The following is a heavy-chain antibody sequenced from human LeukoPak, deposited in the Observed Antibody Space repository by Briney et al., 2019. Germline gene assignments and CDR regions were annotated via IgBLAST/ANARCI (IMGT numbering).Heavy chain of an antibody. Sequence: SVKGRFTISRDNAKNSLYLQMDSLRAEDTAVYYCARGPRYGDYDDAFDIWGQGTMVTVSS. V-gene: IGHV3-21*01. D-gene: IGHD4-17*01. CDR3: ARGPRYGDYDDAFDI. J-gene: IGHJ3*02.